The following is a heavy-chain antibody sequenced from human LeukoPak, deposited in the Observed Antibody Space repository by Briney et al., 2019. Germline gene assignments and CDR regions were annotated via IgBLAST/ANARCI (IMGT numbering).Heavy chain of an antibody. Sequence: GGSLRLSCAASGFTFSSYAMSWVRQAPGKGLEWVSAISGSGGSTYYADSVKGRFTISRDNSKNTLYLQMNSLRAEDTAVYYCARDPTIFEGSDYMDVWGKGTTVTVSS. V-gene: IGHV3-23*01. J-gene: IGHJ6*03. CDR2: ISGSGGST. CDR3: ARDPTIFEGSDYMDV. D-gene: IGHD2-21*01. CDR1: GFTFSSYA.